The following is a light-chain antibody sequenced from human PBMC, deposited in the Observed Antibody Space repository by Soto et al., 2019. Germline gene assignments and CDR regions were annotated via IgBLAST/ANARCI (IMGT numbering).Light chain of an antibody. CDR1: SSDVGGYNY. Sequence: QSALTQPPSASGSPGQSVTISCTGTSSDVGGYNYVAWYQQHPGKAPKLILYEVSKRTSGVPDRFSGSKSGNTASLTVSGLQAEDEADYYCSSYAGSNNVVFGGGTQLTVL. CDR2: EVS. V-gene: IGLV2-8*01. CDR3: SSYAGSNNVV. J-gene: IGLJ2*01.